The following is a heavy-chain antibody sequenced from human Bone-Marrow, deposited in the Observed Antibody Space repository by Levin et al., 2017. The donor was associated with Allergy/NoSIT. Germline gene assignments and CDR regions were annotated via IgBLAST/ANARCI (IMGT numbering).Heavy chain of an antibody. CDR2: ISSDSSII. D-gene: IGHD3-3*01. CDR3: ARDRYYDFWSGYFDY. V-gene: IGHV3-11*01. J-gene: IGHJ4*02. CDR1: RFTFSNYY. Sequence: SCAASRFTFSNYYMTWIRQAPGKGLEWVSYISSDSSIIHYADSVRGRFTISRDNSDNSLYLQMNSLRADDTAIYYCARDRYYDFWSGYFDYWGQGALVTVSS.